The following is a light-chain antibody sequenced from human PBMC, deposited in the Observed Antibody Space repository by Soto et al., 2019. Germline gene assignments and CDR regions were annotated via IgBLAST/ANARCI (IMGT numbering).Light chain of an antibody. CDR2: DAS. J-gene: IGKJ4*01. CDR3: QDRSDWPPLT. CDR1: QAVGTS. V-gene: IGKV3-11*01. Sequence: EVVLTQSPATLSLSPGERATLSCRASQAVGTSLAWYQQKPGQAPKLLIYDASNRATGIPARFSGSGSGTYFTLTISSLEPEDSAVDYCQDRSDWPPLTFGGGTNVEIK.